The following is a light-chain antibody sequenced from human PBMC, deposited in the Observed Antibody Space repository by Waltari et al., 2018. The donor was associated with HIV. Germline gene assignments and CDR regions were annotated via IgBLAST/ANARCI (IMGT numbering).Light chain of an antibody. CDR2: WAS. CDR1: QSVLYSSNNKNY. V-gene: IGKV4-1*01. CDR3: QQYYSTPYT. J-gene: IGKJ2*01. Sequence: DIVLTQYPDSLAVSRGERATITCKSSQSVLYSSNNKNYLAWYQQKPGQPPKLLIYWASTRESGVPDRFSGSGSGTDFTLTISSLQAEDVAVYYCQQYYSTPYTFGQGTKLEIK.